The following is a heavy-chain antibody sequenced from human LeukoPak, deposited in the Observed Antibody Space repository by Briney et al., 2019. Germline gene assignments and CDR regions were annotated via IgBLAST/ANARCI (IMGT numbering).Heavy chain of an antibody. CDR1: GFTFTSSA. CDR2: IVVGSGNT. V-gene: IGHV1-58*02. CDR3: AARYCTNGVCYNGFDP. J-gene: IGHJ5*02. Sequence: EASVKVSCKASGFTFTSSAMQWVRQARGQRLEWIGWIVVGSGNTNYAQKFQERVTITRDMSTSTAYMELSSLRSEDTAVYYYAARYCTNGVCYNGFDPWGQGTLVTVSS. D-gene: IGHD2-8*01.